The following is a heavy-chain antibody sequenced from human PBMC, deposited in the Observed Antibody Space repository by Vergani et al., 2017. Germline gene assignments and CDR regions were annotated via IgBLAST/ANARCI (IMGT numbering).Heavy chain of an antibody. CDR1: GFTFSSYG. J-gene: IGHJ4*02. CDR2: IRYDGSNK. D-gene: IGHD5-24*01. Sequence: QVQLVESGGGVVQPGGSLRLSCAASGFTFSSYGMHWVRQAPGKGLEWVAFIRYDGSNKYYADSVKGRFTISRDNSKNTLYLQMNSLRAEDTAVYYCAKDSRDGYKKGGFDYWGQGTLVTASS. CDR3: AKDSRDGYKKGGFDY. V-gene: IGHV3-30*02.